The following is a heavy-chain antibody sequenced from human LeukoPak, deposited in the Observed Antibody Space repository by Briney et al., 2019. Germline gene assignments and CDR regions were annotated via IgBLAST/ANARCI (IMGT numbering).Heavy chain of an antibody. CDR1: GVSINSYY. Sequence: SETLSLTCTASGVSINSYYWGWLRQPPGKGLEWIGSIYYSGSTYYNQSLKSRVTISVGTSKNQFSLKLSSVTAADTAVYYCARDTARDYDYVWGSYRDHNFDYWGQGTLVTVSS. D-gene: IGHD3-16*02. J-gene: IGHJ4*02. CDR2: IYYSGST. CDR3: ARDTARDYDYVWGSYRDHNFDY. V-gene: IGHV4-39*07.